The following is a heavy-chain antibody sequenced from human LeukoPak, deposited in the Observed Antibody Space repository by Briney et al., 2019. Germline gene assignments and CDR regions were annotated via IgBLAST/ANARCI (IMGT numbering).Heavy chain of an antibody. CDR2: ISSSSSYI. Sequence: AGGSLRLSCAASGFTFSSYSMNWVRQAPGKGLEWVSSISSSSSYIYYADSVKGRFTISRDNAKNSLYLQMNSLRAEDTAVYYCAKDRLWFGGFDIWGQGTMVTVSS. V-gene: IGHV3-21*04. J-gene: IGHJ3*02. CDR3: AKDRLWFGGFDI. D-gene: IGHD3-10*01. CDR1: GFTFSSYS.